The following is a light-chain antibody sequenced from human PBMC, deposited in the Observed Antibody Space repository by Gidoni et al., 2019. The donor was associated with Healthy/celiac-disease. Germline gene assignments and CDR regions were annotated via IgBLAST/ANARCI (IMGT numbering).Light chain of an antibody. J-gene: IGKJ4*01. Sequence: DIVLTQSPASLSLSPGERATLSCRASQSVSSYLAWYQQKPGQAPRLLIYDASNRATGIPARFSGSGSGTDFTLTISSLEPEDFAVYYCQQSSNWQLTFGGGTKVEIK. CDR1: QSVSSY. CDR2: DAS. CDR3: QQSSNWQLT. V-gene: IGKV3-11*01.